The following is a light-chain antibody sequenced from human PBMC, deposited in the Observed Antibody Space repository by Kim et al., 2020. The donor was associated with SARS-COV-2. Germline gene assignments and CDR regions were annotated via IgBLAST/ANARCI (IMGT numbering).Light chain of an antibody. CDR1: SSSIGAGYD. J-gene: IGLJ1*01. Sequence: QSVLTQPPSVSGAPGQRVTISCTGSSSSIGAGYDVHWYRQLPGTAPKVLIYSDSNRPSGVPDRFSGSKSGTSASLAITGLQAEDEADYYCQSYDSSLSGYVFGTGTTVTVL. CDR3: QSYDSSLSGYV. CDR2: SDS. V-gene: IGLV1-40*01.